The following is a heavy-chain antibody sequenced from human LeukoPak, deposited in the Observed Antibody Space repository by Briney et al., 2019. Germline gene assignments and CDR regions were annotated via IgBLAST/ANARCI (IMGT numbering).Heavy chain of an antibody. CDR3: ARDTQRVVEYFQH. CDR1: GFTFSSYG. D-gene: IGHD3-22*01. Sequence: PGGSLRLSCAASGFTFSSYGMHWVRQAPGKGLEWVAFIRYDGSNKYYADSVKGRFTISRDNSKNTLYLQMNSLRAEDTAMYYCARDTQRVVEYFQHWGQGTLVTVSS. V-gene: IGHV3-30*02. CDR2: IRYDGSNK. J-gene: IGHJ1*01.